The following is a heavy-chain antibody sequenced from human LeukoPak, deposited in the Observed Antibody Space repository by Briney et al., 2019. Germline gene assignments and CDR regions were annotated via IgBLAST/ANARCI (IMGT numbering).Heavy chain of an antibody. Sequence: GGSLRLSCAASGFTFSSYWMSWVRQAPGKGLEWVANIKQDGSEKYYVDSVKGRFTTSRDNAKNSLYLQMNSLRAEDTAVYYCARDLKSRWVIAHFDYWGQGTLVTVSS. CDR3: ARDLKSRWVIAHFDY. CDR2: IKQDGSEK. D-gene: IGHD2/OR15-2a*01. CDR1: GFTFSSYW. V-gene: IGHV3-7*03. J-gene: IGHJ4*02.